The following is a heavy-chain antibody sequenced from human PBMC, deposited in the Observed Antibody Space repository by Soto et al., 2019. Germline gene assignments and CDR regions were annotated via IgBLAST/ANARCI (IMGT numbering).Heavy chain of an antibody. V-gene: IGHV3-30-3*01. CDR3: ARGDGFPSSICYYDGIDF. CDR2: ISYEGSNK. Sequence: QVQRVESGGGVVQPGGALRLSWAASGFTFSSYAMHWVRQAPGKGLAWVVGISYEGSNKYYADSEKGRFTISRDNSKNTLYLQMNSLRAEDTAVYYCARGDGFPSSICYYDGIDFWGQGTTVTVSS. D-gene: IGHD3-3*01. CDR1: GFTFSSYA. J-gene: IGHJ6*02.